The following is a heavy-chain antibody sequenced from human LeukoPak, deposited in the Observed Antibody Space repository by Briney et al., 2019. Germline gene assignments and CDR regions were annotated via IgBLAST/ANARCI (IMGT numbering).Heavy chain of an antibody. CDR2: INHSGRT. J-gene: IGHJ5*02. CDR1: GGSFSGYY. CDR3: ARPTYYYGPGFDP. D-gene: IGHD3-10*01. V-gene: IGHV4-34*01. Sequence: SETLSLTCAVYGGSFSGYYWSWIRQPPGKGLEWIGEINHSGRTNYNPSLKSRVTISVDTSKNQFSLKLSSVTAADTAVYYCARPTYYYGPGFDPWGQGTLVTVSS.